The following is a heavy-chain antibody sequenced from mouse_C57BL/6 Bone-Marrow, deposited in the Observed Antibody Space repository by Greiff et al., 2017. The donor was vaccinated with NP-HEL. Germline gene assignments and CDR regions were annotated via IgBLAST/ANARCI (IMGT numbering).Heavy chain of an antibody. CDR3: AREGIYYGSSYWYFDV. J-gene: IGHJ1*03. D-gene: IGHD1-1*01. CDR1: GYTFTSYW. Sequence: VKLQQPGAELVRPGSSVKLSCKASGYTFTSYWMHWVKQRPIQGLEWIGNIDPSDSETHYTQKFKDKATLTVDKSSSTAYMQLSSLTSEDSAVYNCAREGIYYGSSYWYFDVWGTGTTVTVSS. V-gene: IGHV1-52*01. CDR2: IDPSDSET.